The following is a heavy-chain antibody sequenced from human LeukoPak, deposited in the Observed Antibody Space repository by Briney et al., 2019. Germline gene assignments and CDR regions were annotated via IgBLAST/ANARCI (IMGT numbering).Heavy chain of an antibody. J-gene: IGHJ6*03. V-gene: IGHV4-59*01. D-gene: IGHD1-14*01. CDR2: IYYSGST. CDR3: ARNQGGDYYYYMDV. Sequence: SETLSLTCTVSGGSIGSYYWSWIRQPPGKGLEWIGYIYYSGSTNYNPSLKSRVTISVDTSKNQFSLNLNSVTAADTAVYYCARNQGGDYYYYMDVWGKGTTVTVSS. CDR1: GGSIGSYY.